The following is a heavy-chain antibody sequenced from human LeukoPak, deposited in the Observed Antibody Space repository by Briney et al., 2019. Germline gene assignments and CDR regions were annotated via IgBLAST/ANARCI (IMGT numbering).Heavy chain of an antibody. J-gene: IGHJ4*02. CDR2: ISYDGSNK. Sequence: GGSLRLSCAASGFTFSSYGMPWVRQAPGKGLEWVAVISYDGSNKYYADSVKGRFTISRDNSKNTLYLQMNSLRAEDTAVYYCAKPGYDYVWGSYRPYHYFDYWGQGTLVTVSS. D-gene: IGHD3-16*02. CDR3: AKPGYDYVWGSYRPYHYFDY. CDR1: GFTFSSYG. V-gene: IGHV3-30*18.